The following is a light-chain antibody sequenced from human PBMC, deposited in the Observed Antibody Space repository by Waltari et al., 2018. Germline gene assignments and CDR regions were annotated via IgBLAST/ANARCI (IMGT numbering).Light chain of an antibody. CDR3: QQYENLPYT. V-gene: IGKV1-33*01. Sequence: DIQMTQSPSSLSASIGDRVTITCQASQDIINYLNWYQQTPGKAPKLLSYDASNLAAGVPSRFRGGGSGTDFSLTITSLHPEDIATYFCQQYENLPYTFGQGTKLEIK. CDR1: QDIINY. J-gene: IGKJ2*01. CDR2: DAS.